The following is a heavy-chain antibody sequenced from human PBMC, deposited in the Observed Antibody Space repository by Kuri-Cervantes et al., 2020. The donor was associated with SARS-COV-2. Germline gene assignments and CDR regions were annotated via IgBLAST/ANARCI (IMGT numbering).Heavy chain of an antibody. CDR3: ARESTSEPLHHFHGLDV. J-gene: IGHJ6*02. CDR2: IFSSGAT. V-gene: IGHV3-66*01. CDR1: GFTVGSTS. D-gene: IGHD1-14*01. Sequence: GSLKISCAAFGFTVGSTSMTWVRQAPGKGLESVSIIFSSGATFYADSVKDRFTVSTDRSKNTLYLQMNSLRIEDTAVYYCARESTSEPLHHFHGLDVWGQGSTVTVSS.